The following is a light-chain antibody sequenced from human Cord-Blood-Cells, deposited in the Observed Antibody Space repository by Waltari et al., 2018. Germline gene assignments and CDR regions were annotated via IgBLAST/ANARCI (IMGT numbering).Light chain of an antibody. V-gene: IGLV2-14*01. CDR1: SSDVGGYNY. Sequence: QPALTQPASVSGSPGQSITISCTGTSSDVGGYNYVSWYQQHPGKAPKLMIYEVSNRPSGVSHRFSGSKSGNTASLTISGLQAEDEADYYCSSYTSSSTLVFGGGTKLTVL. CDR3: SSYTSSSTLV. J-gene: IGLJ2*01. CDR2: EVS.